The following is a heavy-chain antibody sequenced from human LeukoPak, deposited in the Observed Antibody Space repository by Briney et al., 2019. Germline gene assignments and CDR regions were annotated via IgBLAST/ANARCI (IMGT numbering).Heavy chain of an antibody. CDR2: ISYDGSNK. CDR3: AKVDRPYYYYGMDV. CDR1: GFTFSSYA. Sequence: GGSLRLSCAASGFTFSSYAMHWVRQAPGKGLEWVAVISYDGSNKYYADSVKGRFTISRDNSKNTLYLQMNSLRAEDTAVYYCAKVDRPYYYYGMDVWGKGTTVTVSS. J-gene: IGHJ6*04. V-gene: IGHV3-30*04.